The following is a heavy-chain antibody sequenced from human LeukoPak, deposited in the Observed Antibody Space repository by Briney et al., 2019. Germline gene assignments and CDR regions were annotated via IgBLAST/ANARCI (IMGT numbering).Heavy chain of an antibody. J-gene: IGHJ3*02. Sequence: SVKVSCKAFGGTFSSYAISWVRQAPGQGLEWMGGIIPIFGTANYAQKFQGRVTITTDESTSTAYMELSSLRSEDTAVYYCARVVAARLKDAFDIWGQGTMVTVSS. CDR3: ARVVAARLKDAFDI. D-gene: IGHD6-6*01. CDR1: GGTFSSYA. CDR2: IIPIFGTA. V-gene: IGHV1-69*05.